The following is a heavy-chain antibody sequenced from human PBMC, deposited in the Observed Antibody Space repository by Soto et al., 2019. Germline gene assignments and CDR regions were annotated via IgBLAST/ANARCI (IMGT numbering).Heavy chain of an antibody. CDR2: FYFST. Sequence: SETLSLTCTVSSDTINKYQWSWVRQPPGKGLEWIGCFYFSTNYNPALNSRVTISVDRSKNHFSLKLTSVTAADTAVYFCARSNTRYSSPDYWGEGTLVTVSS. J-gene: IGHJ4*02. V-gene: IGHV4-59*08. CDR1: SDTINKYQ. CDR3: ARSNTRYSSPDY. D-gene: IGHD3-22*01.